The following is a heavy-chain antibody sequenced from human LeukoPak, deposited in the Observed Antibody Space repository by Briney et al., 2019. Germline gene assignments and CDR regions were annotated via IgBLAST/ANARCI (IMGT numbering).Heavy chain of an antibody. CDR2: IYTSGST. V-gene: IGHV4-4*09. Sequence: SETLSLTCTVSGGSISSYYWSWIRQPPGKGLEWIGYIYTSGSTNYNPSLKSRVTISVGTSKNQFSLKLSSVTAADTAVYYCAKPIIAAAGLIDAFDILGQGTMVTVSS. D-gene: IGHD6-13*01. CDR1: GGSISSYY. J-gene: IGHJ3*02. CDR3: AKPIIAAAGLIDAFDI.